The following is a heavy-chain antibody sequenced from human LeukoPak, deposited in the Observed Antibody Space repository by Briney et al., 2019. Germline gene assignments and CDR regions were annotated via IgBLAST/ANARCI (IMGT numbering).Heavy chain of an antibody. CDR1: GGSINTYY. V-gene: IGHV4-59*12. J-gene: IGHJ4*02. Sequence: SETLSLTCTVSGGSINTYYWSWIRQPPGKGLEWIGYIYHSGSTYYNPSLKSRVTISVDRSKNQFSLKLSSVTAADTAVYYCARYRLQSPDEVYYFDYWGQGTLVTVSS. CDR3: ARYRLQSPDEVYYFDY. D-gene: IGHD4-11*01. CDR2: IYHSGST.